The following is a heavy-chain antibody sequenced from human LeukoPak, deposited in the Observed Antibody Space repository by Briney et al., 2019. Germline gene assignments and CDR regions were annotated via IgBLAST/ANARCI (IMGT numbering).Heavy chain of an antibody. J-gene: IGHJ6*02. CDR3: AKDDYGATSPDHFYHYYGMDV. CDR1: GFTFGDYA. CDR2: ISYDGSNK. D-gene: IGHD4-17*01. Sequence: PGGSLRLSCTASGFTFGDYAMSWVRQAPGKGLQCVAVISYDGSNKYYADSVKGRFTISRDNSKNTLYLQMNSLRADDTAVYYCAKDDYGATSPDHFYHYYGMDVWGQGTTVTVS. V-gene: IGHV3-30*04.